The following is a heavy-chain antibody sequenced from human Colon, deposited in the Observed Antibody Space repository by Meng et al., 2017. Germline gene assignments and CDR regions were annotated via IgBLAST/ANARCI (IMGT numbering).Heavy chain of an antibody. J-gene: IGHJ4*02. V-gene: IGHV3-30-3*01. CDR2: ISHDGTSK. CDR1: AFTFSSFA. Sequence: QGHLVESGGGVVQPGKSLRRAGAVSAFTFSSFAMQWVRQTPGRGLEWVAVISHDGTSKFYAASVKGRFTISRDNSKNTLFLEMSSLRPEDTAVYYCARSYYSDGRGYFDNWGQGTLVTVSS. D-gene: IGHD5-18*01. CDR3: ARSYYSDGRGYFDN.